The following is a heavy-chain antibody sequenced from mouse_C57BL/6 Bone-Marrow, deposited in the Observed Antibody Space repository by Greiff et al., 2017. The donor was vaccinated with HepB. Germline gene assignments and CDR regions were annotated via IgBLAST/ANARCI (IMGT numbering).Heavy chain of an antibody. J-gene: IGHJ1*03. CDR2: IDPNSGGT. Sequence: QVQLKQPGAELVKPGASVKLSCKASGYTFTSYWMHWVKQRPGRGLEWIGRIDPNSGGTKYNEKFKSKATLTVDKPSSTAYMQLSSLTSEDSAVYYCASLYYGSSPYWYFDVWGTGTTVTVSS. CDR3: ASLYYGSSPYWYFDV. D-gene: IGHD1-1*01. V-gene: IGHV1-72*01. CDR1: GYTFTSYW.